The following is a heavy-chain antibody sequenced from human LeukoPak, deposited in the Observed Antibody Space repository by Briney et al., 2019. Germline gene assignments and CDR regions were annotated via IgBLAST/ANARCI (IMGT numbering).Heavy chain of an antibody. D-gene: IGHD2-21*02. CDR3: ARHEGTAAPSSYYGMDV. Sequence: GGSLRLSCAASGFTVSNNYLSWVRQAPGKGLEWVSVIYSDGRTYYADSVKGRFTISRDNSKNTLYLQMTSLRAEDTAVYYCARHEGTAAPSSYYGMDVWGQGTTVTVFS. CDR1: GFTVSNNY. CDR2: IYSDGRT. J-gene: IGHJ6*02. V-gene: IGHV3-53*01.